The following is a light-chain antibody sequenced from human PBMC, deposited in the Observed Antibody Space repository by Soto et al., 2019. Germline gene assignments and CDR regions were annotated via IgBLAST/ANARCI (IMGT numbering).Light chain of an antibody. CDR3: SSYVGSNNFYV. Sequence: QSALPQPPSASGSPGQSVAISCTGTSSDVGGYNYVSWYQQHPGKAPKLMIYEVSKRPSGVPDRFSGSKSGNTASLTVSRLQAEDEADYYCSSYVGSNNFYVFGTGTKVTVL. V-gene: IGLV2-8*01. CDR2: EVS. J-gene: IGLJ1*01. CDR1: SSDVGGYNY.